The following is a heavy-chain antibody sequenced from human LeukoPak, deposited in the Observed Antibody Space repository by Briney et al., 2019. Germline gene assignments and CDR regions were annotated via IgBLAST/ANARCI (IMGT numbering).Heavy chain of an antibody. J-gene: IGHJ4*02. D-gene: IGHD6-19*01. V-gene: IGHV3-53*01. CDR1: GFTVSSNF. Sequence: PGGSLRLSCAASGFTVSSNFMTWVRQAPGKGLKWVSVIYSGGSTYYADPVKGRFTISRDNSKNTLYLQMNSLRAEDTAVFYCARLSISGWSLNYWGQGTLVTVSS. CDR2: IYSGGST. CDR3: ARLSISGWSLNY.